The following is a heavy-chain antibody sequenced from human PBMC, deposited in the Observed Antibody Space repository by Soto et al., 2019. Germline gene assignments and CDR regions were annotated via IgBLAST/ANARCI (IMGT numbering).Heavy chain of an antibody. CDR3: AKERNFWSGTAGFDS. V-gene: IGHV3-23*01. Sequence: GGSLRLSCVGSGFTCSMFAMSWVRQAPGKGLEWISSISGSGGSTYYADSVKGRFTVSRDNSKTTVFLQMNSLRTEDTAVYFCAKERNFWSGTAGFDSWGQGSPVTVSS. CDR2: ISGSGGST. J-gene: IGHJ5*01. D-gene: IGHD3-3*01. CDR1: GFTCSMFA.